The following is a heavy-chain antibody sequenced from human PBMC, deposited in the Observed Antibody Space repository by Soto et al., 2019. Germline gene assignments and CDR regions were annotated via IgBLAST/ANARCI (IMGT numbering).Heavy chain of an antibody. D-gene: IGHD6-19*01. Sequence: SETLSLTCTVSGGSISSYYWSWIRQPPGKGLEWIGYIYYSGSTNYNPSLKSRVTISVDTSKNQFSLKLSSVTAADTAVYYCARQRYSSGYDYWGQGTLVTVSS. CDR1: GGSISSYY. CDR2: IYYSGST. CDR3: ARQRYSSGYDY. J-gene: IGHJ4*02. V-gene: IGHV4-59*08.